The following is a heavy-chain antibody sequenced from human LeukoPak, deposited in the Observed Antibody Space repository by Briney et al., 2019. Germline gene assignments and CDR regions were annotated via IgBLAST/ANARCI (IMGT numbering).Heavy chain of an antibody. D-gene: IGHD5-24*01. CDR3: ARVRDGYNDAYDI. CDR1: GFTFTNYN. V-gene: IGHV1-46*01. Sequence: ASVKVSCKASGFTFTNYNMHWVRQAPGQGLEWMGIINPSGGSTNYAQNFQARVTMTRDTSTSTVYMELSSLRSEDTAVYYCARVRDGYNDAYDIWGQGTMVTVPS. J-gene: IGHJ3*02. CDR2: INPSGGST.